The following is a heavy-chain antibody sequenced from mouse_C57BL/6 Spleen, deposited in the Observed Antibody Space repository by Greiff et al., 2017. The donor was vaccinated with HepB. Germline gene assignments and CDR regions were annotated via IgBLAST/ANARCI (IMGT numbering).Heavy chain of an antibody. V-gene: IGHV1-62-2*01. D-gene: IGHD1-1*01. J-gene: IGHJ4*01. CDR2: FYPGSGSI. CDR1: GYTFTEYT. CDR3: ARHEEGSLYYYGSDAMDY. Sequence: QVQLQQSGAELVKPGASVKLSCKASGYTFTEYTIHWVKQRSGQGLEWIGWFYPGSGSIKYNEKFKDKATLTADKSSSTVYMELSRLTSEDSAVYFCARHEEGSLYYYGSDAMDYWGQGTSVTVSS.